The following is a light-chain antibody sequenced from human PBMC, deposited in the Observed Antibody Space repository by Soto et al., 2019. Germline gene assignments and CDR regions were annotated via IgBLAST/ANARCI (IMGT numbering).Light chain of an antibody. CDR1: QSVSSK. V-gene: IGKV3-15*01. CDR3: QQYNDWPPAT. Sequence: EIVMTQSPATLSVSPGERATLSCRASQSVSSKLAWYQQKPGQAPRLLIYRASTRAADIPASFSGSGAGTEFLLTIRRLQSEDFAVYYCQQYNDWPPATFGQGTRVEIK. J-gene: IGKJ1*01. CDR2: RAS.